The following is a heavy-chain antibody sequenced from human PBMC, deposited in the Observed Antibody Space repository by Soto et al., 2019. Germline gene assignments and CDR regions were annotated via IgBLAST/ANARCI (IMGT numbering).Heavy chain of an antibody. Sequence: GGSLRLSCAASGFTFSNAWMNWVRQAPGKGLEWVGRIKSKTDGGTTDYAAPVKGRFTISRDDSKNTLYLQMNSLRDEDTAVYYCARRWGRTFDYWGQGTLVTVSS. J-gene: IGHJ4*02. V-gene: IGHV3-15*07. CDR2: IKSKTDGGTT. CDR3: ARRWGRTFDY. CDR1: GFTFSNAW. D-gene: IGHD7-27*01.